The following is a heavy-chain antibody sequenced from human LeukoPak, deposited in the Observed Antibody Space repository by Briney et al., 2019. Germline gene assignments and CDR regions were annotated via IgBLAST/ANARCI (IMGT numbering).Heavy chain of an antibody. Sequence: PGGSLRLSCAASGLTFSNAWMNWVRQAPGKGLEWVSSISGSGGSTFYADSVKGRFTISRDNSKNTFYLQMNSLRAEDTAIYYCAKRITVVARDAFDFWGQGTMVTVSS. CDR1: GLTFSNAW. CDR3: AKRITVVARDAFDF. D-gene: IGHD1-14*01. V-gene: IGHV3-23*01. J-gene: IGHJ3*01. CDR2: ISGSGGST.